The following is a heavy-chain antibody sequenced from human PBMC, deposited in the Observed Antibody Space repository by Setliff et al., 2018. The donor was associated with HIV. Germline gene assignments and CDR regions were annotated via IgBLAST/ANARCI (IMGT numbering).Heavy chain of an antibody. CDR2: VYWSGTT. V-gene: IGHV4-30-4*01. D-gene: IGHD1-1*01. J-gene: IGHJ3*01. Sequence: PSQTLSLTCIVSGDSIRGGDFYWTWIRQSPGKGLAWIGYVYWSGTTHYNPSLNGRVTISVDTSENQFSLKLDSLTAADSAVYYCARTTRHDGAAYDAFDLWGQGTLVTVSS. CDR1: GDSIRGGDFY. CDR3: ARTTRHDGAAYDAFDL.